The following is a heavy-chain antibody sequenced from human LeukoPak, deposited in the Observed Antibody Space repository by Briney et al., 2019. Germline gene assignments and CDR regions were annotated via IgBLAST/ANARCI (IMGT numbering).Heavy chain of an antibody. CDR3: ARLGLVQVDYYYGMDV. Sequence: ASVKVSCKASGGTFSSYAISWVRQAPGQGLDWMGRINPILGIANYAQKFQGRVTITGDKSTSTAYMELASLTSENTAVYYWARLGLVQVDYYYGMDVWGQGTTVTVSS. V-gene: IGHV1-69*04. CDR1: GGTFSSYA. CDR2: INPILGIA. D-gene: IGHD6-19*01. J-gene: IGHJ6*02.